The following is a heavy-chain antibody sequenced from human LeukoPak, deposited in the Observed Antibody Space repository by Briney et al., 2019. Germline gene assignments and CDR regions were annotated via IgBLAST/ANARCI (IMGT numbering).Heavy chain of an antibody. CDR2: ISSSSSYI. J-gene: IGHJ4*02. D-gene: IGHD2-2*01. Sequence: PGGSLRLSCAASGFTFSSYSMNWVRQAPGKGLEWVSSISSSSSYIYYADSVKGRFTISRDNAKNSLYLQMNSLRAEDTAVYYCAREYCSSTSCYSSGTFDYWGQGTLVTVSS. V-gene: IGHV3-21*01. CDR1: GFTFSSYS. CDR3: AREYCSSTSCYSSGTFDY.